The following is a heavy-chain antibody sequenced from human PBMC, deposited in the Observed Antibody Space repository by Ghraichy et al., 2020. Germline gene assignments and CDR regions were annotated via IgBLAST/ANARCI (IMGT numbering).Heavy chain of an antibody. CDR2: IFHSGSA. Sequence: SETLSLTCTVSGGSLSYYYWSWIRQPPGKGLEWIGFIFHSGSANYNHSPSLKSRVTMSVDTSQNQFSLKLNSVTAADTAVYYCARHIDNGGTSLYYGMDVWGQGTTVTVSS. CDR3: ARHIDNGGTSLYYGMDV. CDR1: GGSLSYYY. J-gene: IGHJ6*02. V-gene: IGHV4-59*08. D-gene: IGHD4-23*01.